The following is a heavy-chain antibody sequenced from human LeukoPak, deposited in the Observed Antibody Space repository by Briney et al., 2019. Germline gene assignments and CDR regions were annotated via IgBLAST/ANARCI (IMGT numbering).Heavy chain of an antibody. D-gene: IGHD2/OR15-2a*01. CDR2: ISGSDGNT. J-gene: IGHJ4*02. Sequence: PSETLSLTCTVSGGSISSSSYYWGWIRQPPGKGLEWVSAISGSDGNTYYADSVKGRFTISRDNSKNTLYLQLNSLRAEDTALYYCANTGNSRGAYWGQGTLVTVSS. CDR3: ANTGNSRGAY. CDR1: GGSISSSSYY. V-gene: IGHV3-23*01.